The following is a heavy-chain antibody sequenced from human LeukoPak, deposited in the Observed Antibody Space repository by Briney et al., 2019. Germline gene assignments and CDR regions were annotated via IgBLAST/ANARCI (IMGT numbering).Heavy chain of an antibody. D-gene: IGHD1-26*01. CDR2: IYYSGST. V-gene: IGHV4-59*01. Sequence: KSSETQSLTCTVSGGSISSYYWSWIRQPPGKGLEWIGYIYYSGSTNYNPSLKSRVTISVDTSKNQFSLKLSSVTAADTAVYYCASYYRNWFDPWGQGTLVTVSS. CDR3: ASYYRNWFDP. CDR1: GGSISSYY. J-gene: IGHJ5*02.